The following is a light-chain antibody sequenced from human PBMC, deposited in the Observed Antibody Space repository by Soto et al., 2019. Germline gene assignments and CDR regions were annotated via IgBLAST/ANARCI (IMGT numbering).Light chain of an antibody. CDR3: QLRSNWPPVI. CDR2: DAS. Sequence: EIVLTQSPATRSLSPGERATLSCRASQSISSYLAWYQQKPGQAPRLLIYDASNRATGIPARFSGSGSGTDFTLTIRSLEPEDFAVYYCQLRSNWPPVIFGPGTKVDIK. V-gene: IGKV3-11*01. CDR1: QSISSY. J-gene: IGKJ3*01.